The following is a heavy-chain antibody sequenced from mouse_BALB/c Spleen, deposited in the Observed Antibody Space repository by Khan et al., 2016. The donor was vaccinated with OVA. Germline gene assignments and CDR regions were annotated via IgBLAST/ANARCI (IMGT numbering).Heavy chain of an antibody. J-gene: IGHJ3*01. D-gene: IGHD2-14*01. CDR3: AGGYDFLAS. Sequence: IQFVQSGPDLVKPGASVKISCKASGYSFTLYYMSWVKQSHGKSLVWFGRIIPKTDNINYIQEFKGRAFLTVDKSSNPAYLELCSLATEDSAVYYCAGGYDFLASWGQGTLVTVSA. CDR1: GYSFTLYY. V-gene: IGHV1-20*02. CDR2: IIPKTDNI.